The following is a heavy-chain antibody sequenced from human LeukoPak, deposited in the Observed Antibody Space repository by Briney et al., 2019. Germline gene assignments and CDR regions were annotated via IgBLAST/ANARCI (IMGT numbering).Heavy chain of an antibody. J-gene: IGHJ4*02. D-gene: IGHD3-9*01. CDR3: ARVGVLRYFDC. CDR1: GYTFTSYY. Sequence: GASVKVSCKASGYTFTSYYMHWMRQAPGQGLEWMGIINPSGGSTSYAQKFQGRVTMTRDTSTSTAYMELRSLRSDDTAVYYCARVGVLRYFDCWGQGTLVTVSS. CDR2: INPSGGST. V-gene: IGHV1-46*01.